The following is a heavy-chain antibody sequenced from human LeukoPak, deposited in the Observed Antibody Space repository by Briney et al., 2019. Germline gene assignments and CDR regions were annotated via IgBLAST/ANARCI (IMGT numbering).Heavy chain of an antibody. Sequence: TGGSLRLSCAASGFTFSSYAMHWVRQAPGKGLEWVAVISYDGSNKYYADSVKGRFTISRDNSKNTLYLQMNSLRAEDTAVYYCARDNDSSGYYYLDYWGQGTLVTVSS. CDR3: ARDNDSSGYYYLDY. D-gene: IGHD3-22*01. CDR1: GFTFSSYA. V-gene: IGHV3-30-3*01. CDR2: ISYDGSNK. J-gene: IGHJ4*02.